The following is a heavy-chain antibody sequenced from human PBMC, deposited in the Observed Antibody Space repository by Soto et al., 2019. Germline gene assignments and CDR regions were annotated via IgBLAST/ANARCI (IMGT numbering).Heavy chain of an antibody. D-gene: IGHD6-6*01. CDR1: GGSFSNYY. Sequence: QVQLQQWGAGLLNPSETLSLTCAVYGGSFSNYYWSWIRQPPGKGLEWIGEINHGGSANYNPSLKGRVTISLDTSKNQFFLKLHSVTAADTAVYYCAPVRNFVKFFSLWGQGTPVTVSS. V-gene: IGHV4-34*01. CDR3: APVRNFVKFFSL. J-gene: IGHJ4*02. CDR2: INHGGSA.